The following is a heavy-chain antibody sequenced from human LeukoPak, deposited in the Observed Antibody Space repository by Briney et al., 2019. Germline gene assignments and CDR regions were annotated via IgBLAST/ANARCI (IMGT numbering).Heavy chain of an antibody. Sequence: GGSLRLSCAASGFTFSSYWMSWVRQAPGKGLEWVANIKQDGSEKYYVDSVKGRFTISRDNAKNSLYLQMNSLRAEDTAVYYCARDPGRPYCTIGVCFYYFYYWGQGTLVTVSS. CDR2: IKQDGSEK. J-gene: IGHJ4*02. D-gene: IGHD2-8*01. CDR3: ARDPGRPYCTIGVCFYYFYY. V-gene: IGHV3-7*01. CDR1: GFTFSSYW.